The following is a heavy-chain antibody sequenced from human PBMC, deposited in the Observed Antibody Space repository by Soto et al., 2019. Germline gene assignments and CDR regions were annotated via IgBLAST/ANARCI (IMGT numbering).Heavy chain of an antibody. V-gene: IGHV3-23*01. CDR2: IGGSGGRT. Sequence: LRLSCAASGFTFSSYAMSWVRQAPGKGLEWVSAIGGSGGRTDYADSVKGRFTISRDNAKNTLYLQMNGLRAEDTAVYYCAKEGSITAALNYWGQGXLVTVSS. CDR3: AKEGSITAALNY. J-gene: IGHJ4*02. CDR1: GFTFSSYA. D-gene: IGHD6-25*01.